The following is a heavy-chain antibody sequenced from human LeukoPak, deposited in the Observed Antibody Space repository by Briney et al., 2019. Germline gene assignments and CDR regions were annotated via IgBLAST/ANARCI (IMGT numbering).Heavy chain of an antibody. CDR1: GGSISSSSYY. CDR3: ARQWTTVTTRLVWFDP. Sequence: SETLSLTCTVSGGSISSSSYYWGWIRQPPGKGLEWIGSIYYSGSTYYNPSLKSRVTISVDTSKNQFSLKLSSVTAADTAVYYCARQWTTVTTRLVWFDPWGQGTLVTVSS. D-gene: IGHD4-17*01. V-gene: IGHV4-39*07. J-gene: IGHJ5*02. CDR2: IYYSGST.